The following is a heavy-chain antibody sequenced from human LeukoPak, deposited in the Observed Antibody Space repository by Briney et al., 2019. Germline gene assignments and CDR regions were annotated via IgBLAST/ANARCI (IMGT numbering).Heavy chain of an antibody. Sequence: SETLSLTCTVSGGSISSAGYYWSWIRQPAGKGLEWIGRIYTSGSTNYNPSLKSRVTISVDTSKNQFSLKLSSVTAADTAVYYCARETFEYSSSGFDYWGQGTLVTVSS. J-gene: IGHJ4*02. CDR3: ARETFEYSSSGFDY. V-gene: IGHV4-61*02. CDR1: GGSISSAGYY. CDR2: IYTSGST. D-gene: IGHD6-6*01.